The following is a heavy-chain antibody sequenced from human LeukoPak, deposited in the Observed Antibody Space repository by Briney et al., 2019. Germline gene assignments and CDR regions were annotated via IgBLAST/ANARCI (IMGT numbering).Heavy chain of an antibody. Sequence: PSETLSLTCAVSGYSISTGYYWAWIRQPPGKGLEWIGSIYHNESTYYNPSLKGRVTISVDTSKNQFSLKLSSVTAADTAVYYCARLYWGWGAFDIWGQGTMVTVSS. V-gene: IGHV4-38-2*01. J-gene: IGHJ3*02. CDR2: IYHNEST. CDR1: GYSISTGYY. CDR3: ARLYWGWGAFDI. D-gene: IGHD7-27*01.